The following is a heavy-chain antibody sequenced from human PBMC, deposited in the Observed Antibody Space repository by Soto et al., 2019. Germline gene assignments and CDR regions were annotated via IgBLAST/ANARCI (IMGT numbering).Heavy chain of an antibody. Sequence: QVQLVQSGAEVKKPGASVKVSCKASGYTFTSYGISWVRQAPGQGLEWMGWISAYNGNTNYAQKLRGRVTMTTDTPTTTAYMELRSLRSDDTAVYYSASFSIAATDPYGMDVWGQGTTVTVSS. D-gene: IGHD6-13*01. CDR3: ASFSIAATDPYGMDV. J-gene: IGHJ6*02. CDR1: GYTFTSYG. V-gene: IGHV1-18*01. CDR2: ISAYNGNT.